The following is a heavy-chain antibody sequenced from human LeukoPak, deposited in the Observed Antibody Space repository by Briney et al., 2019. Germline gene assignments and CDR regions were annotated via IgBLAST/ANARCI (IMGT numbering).Heavy chain of an antibody. D-gene: IGHD1-14*01. CDR1: GFTFSSYS. J-gene: IGHJ6*03. Sequence: GGSLRLSCAASGFTFSSYSMNWVRQAPGKGLEWVSSISSSSSYIYYADSVKGRFTISRDNAKNSLYLQMNSLRAEDMALYYCAKDNGRGYYYYYMDVWGKGTTVAVSS. V-gene: IGHV3-21*04. CDR3: AKDNGRGYYYYYMDV. CDR2: ISSSSSYI.